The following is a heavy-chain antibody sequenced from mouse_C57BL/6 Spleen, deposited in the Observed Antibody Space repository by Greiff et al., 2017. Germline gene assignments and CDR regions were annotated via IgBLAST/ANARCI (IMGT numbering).Heavy chain of an antibody. D-gene: IGHD2-1*01. Sequence: VQLQQSGPGLVQPSQSLSITCTVSGFSLTSYGVHWVRQSPGKGLEWLGVIWSGGSTDYNAAFISRLSISKDNSKSQVFFKMNSLQADDTAIYYCARNLYYGNYDAMDYWGQGTSVTVSS. CDR2: IWSGGST. CDR1: GFSLTSYG. J-gene: IGHJ4*01. CDR3: ARNLYYGNYDAMDY. V-gene: IGHV2-2*01.